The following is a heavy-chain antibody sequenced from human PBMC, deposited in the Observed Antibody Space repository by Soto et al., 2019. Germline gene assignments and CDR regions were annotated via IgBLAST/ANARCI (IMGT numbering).Heavy chain of an antibody. D-gene: IGHD4-4*01. CDR2: ISWNSDNI. V-gene: IGHV3-9*01. CDR1: GFTFADYA. Sequence: PGGSLRLSCAASGFTFADYAMHWVRQAPGKGLEWVSGISWNSDNIVYADSVKGRFTISRDNAKNSLYLQMNSLRAEDTALYYCAKDLYSNYGDAFDIWGQGTMVTVSS. CDR3: AKDLYSNYGDAFDI. J-gene: IGHJ3*02.